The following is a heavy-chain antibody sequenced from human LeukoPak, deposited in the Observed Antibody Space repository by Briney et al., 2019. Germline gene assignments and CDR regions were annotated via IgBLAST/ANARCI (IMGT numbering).Heavy chain of an antibody. CDR1: GDSIRGFY. Sequence: SETLSLTCNVSGDSIRGFYWGWIRQPPGKGLEWIGYFYYSGDTNYNPALKSRVIISVDTSKNQFSLKLSSLTAADTAVYYCAREGPAAIGYYFDYWGQGTLVTVSS. CDR3: AREGPAAIGYYFDY. V-gene: IGHV4-59*01. CDR2: FYYSGDT. D-gene: IGHD2-2*01. J-gene: IGHJ4*02.